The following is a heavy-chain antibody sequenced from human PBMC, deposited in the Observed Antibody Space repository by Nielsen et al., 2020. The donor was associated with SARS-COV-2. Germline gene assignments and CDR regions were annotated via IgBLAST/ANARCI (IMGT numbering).Heavy chain of an antibody. CDR1: GGSISSYY. CDR3: ARDYYGDYLDGFDI. Sequence: SETLSLTCTVSGGSISSYYWSWIRQPPGKGLEWIGYIYYSGSTYYNPSLKSRVTISLDTSKSQFFLKLSSVTAADRAVYYCARDYYGDYLDGFDIWGQGTMVTVSS. J-gene: IGHJ3*02. D-gene: IGHD4-17*01. V-gene: IGHV4-59*01. CDR2: IYYSGST.